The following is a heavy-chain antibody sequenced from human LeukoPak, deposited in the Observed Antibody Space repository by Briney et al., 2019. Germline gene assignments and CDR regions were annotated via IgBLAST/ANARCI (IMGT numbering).Heavy chain of an antibody. CDR3: ASPRGSYGNDAFDI. CDR1: GGSISSGSYY. J-gene: IGHJ3*02. CDR2: IYTSGST. V-gene: IGHV4-61*02. D-gene: IGHD1-26*01. Sequence: PSQTLSLTCTVSGGSISSGSYYWSWIRQPAGKGLEWIGRIYTSGSTNYNPSLKSRVTISVDTSKNQFSLKLSSVTAADTAVYYCASPRGSYGNDAFDIWGQGTMVTVSS.